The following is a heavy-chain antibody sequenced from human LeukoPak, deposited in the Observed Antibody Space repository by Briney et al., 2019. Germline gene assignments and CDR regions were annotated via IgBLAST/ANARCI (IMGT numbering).Heavy chain of an antibody. CDR2: ISSSSKTI. CDR1: GFTFSSYS. Sequence: GGSLRLSCAASGFTFSSYSMNWVRQAPGKGLEWVSYISSSSKTIYYADSVKGRFTISRDNSKNTLYLQMNSLRAEDTAVYYCARDHGIAAAGFDYWGQGTLVTVSS. CDR3: ARDHGIAAAGFDY. J-gene: IGHJ4*02. V-gene: IGHV3-48*01. D-gene: IGHD6-13*01.